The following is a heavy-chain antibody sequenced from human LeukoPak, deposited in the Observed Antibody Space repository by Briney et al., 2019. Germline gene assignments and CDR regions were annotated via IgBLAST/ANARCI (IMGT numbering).Heavy chain of an antibody. CDR2: ISSSGSTI. V-gene: IGHV3-48*03. Sequence: GGSLRLSCAASGVTFSSYEMNWVRQAPGKGLEWVSYISSSGSTIYYADSVKGRFTISRDNSKNTLYLQMNSLRAEDTAVYYCAKEGLNIATRDLLDSSGQGTLVTVSS. CDR1: GVTFSSYE. D-gene: IGHD6-6*01. J-gene: IGHJ4*02. CDR3: AKEGLNIATRDLLDS.